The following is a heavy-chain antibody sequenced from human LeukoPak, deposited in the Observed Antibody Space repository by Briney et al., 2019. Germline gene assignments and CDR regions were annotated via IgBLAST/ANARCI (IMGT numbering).Heavy chain of an antibody. CDR2: IWYDGSNK. CDR1: GFTFSSYG. Sequence: PGRSLRLSCAASGFTFSSYGMHWVRQAPGKGLECVAVIWYDGSNKYYADSVKGRFTISRDNSKNTLYLQMNSLRAEDTAVYYCARDSSSWYYFDYWGQGTLVTVSS. D-gene: IGHD6-13*01. CDR3: ARDSSSWYYFDY. J-gene: IGHJ4*02. V-gene: IGHV3-33*01.